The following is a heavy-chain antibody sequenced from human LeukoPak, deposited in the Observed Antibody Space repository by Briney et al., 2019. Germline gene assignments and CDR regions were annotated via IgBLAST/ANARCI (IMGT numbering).Heavy chain of an antibody. CDR2: ISSSSGII. V-gene: IGHV3-48*01. J-gene: IGHJ4*02. CDR3: ARVGSRIAAAGTVY. D-gene: IGHD6-13*01. Sequence: SGGSLRLSCAASVFTFSSHSMSWVRQAPGKGLEWVSYISSSSGIIYYADSVKGRFTISRDNAKNSLYLQMNSLRAEDTAVYYCARVGSRIAAAGTVYWGQGTLVTVSS. CDR1: VFTFSSHS.